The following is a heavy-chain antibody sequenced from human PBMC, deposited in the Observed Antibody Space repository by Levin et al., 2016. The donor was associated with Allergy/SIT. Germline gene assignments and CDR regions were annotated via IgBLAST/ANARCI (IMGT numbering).Heavy chain of an antibody. Sequence: WIRQPPGKGLEWIGNTYHTGITYYTPSFNSRVIMSVDTSKTQFSLRLSSVTAADTAVYYCARRNGKQDYFDYWGQGAMVTVSS. D-gene: IGHD2-8*01. J-gene: IGHJ4*02. V-gene: IGHV4-39*01. CDR3: ARRNGKQDYFDY. CDR2: TYHTGIT.